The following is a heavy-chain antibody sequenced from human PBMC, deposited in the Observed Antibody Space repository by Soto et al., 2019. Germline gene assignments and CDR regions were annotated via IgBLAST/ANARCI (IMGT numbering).Heavy chain of an antibody. D-gene: IGHD2-2*01. CDR2: IYYSGST. V-gene: IGHV4-61*01. CDR1: GGSVSSGSYY. Sequence: QVQLQESGPGLVKPSETLSLTCTVSGGSVSSGSYYWSWIRQPPGKGLEWIGYIYYSGSTNYNPSLKSRVTISVDTYKNQFSLKLSSVTAADTAVYYCARGRRLGYCSSTSCRNFDYWGQGTLVTVSS. CDR3: ARGRRLGYCSSTSCRNFDY. J-gene: IGHJ4*02.